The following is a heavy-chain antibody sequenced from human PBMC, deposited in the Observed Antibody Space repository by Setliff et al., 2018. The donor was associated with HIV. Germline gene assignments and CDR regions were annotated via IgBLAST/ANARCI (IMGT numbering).Heavy chain of an antibody. V-gene: IGHV3-21*01. D-gene: IGHD1-26*01. Sequence: LRLSCAASGFTFSSYSMNWVRQAPGKGLEWVSSISSSSSYIYYADSVKGRFTISRDNAKDSLYLQMNSLRAEDTAVYYCARGPTLFDYWGQGTLVTSPQ. CDR2: ISSSSSYI. CDR3: ARGPTLFDY. CDR1: GFTFSSYS. J-gene: IGHJ4*02.